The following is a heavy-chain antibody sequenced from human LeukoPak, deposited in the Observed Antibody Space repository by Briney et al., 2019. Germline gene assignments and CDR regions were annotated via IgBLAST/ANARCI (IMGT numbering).Heavy chain of an antibody. CDR3: ASRGGQSSFDY. V-gene: IGHV3-23*01. CDR2: ASGTDGRT. D-gene: IGHD2-15*01. J-gene: IGHJ4*02. CDR1: GFTFSSSA. Sequence: GGSLRLSCAASGFTFSSSAMSWVRQAPGKGLEWVSTASGTDGRTYYADSVKGRFTISSDNSKNTLFLQMNSLGAEDTAVYYCASRGGQSSFDYWGQGTLSPSPQ.